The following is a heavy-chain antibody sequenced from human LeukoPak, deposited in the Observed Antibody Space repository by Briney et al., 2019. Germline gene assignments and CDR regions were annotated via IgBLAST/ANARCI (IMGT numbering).Heavy chain of an antibody. D-gene: IGHD2-15*01. CDR2: ISAYNGNT. Sequence: ASVKVPCKASGYTFTSYGISWVRQAPGQGLEWMEWISAYNGNTNYAQKLQGRVTMTTDTSTSTAYMELRSLRSDDTAVYYCAASYCSGGSCYIFDYWGQGTLVTVSS. CDR3: AASYCSGGSCYIFDY. CDR1: GYTFTSYG. J-gene: IGHJ4*02. V-gene: IGHV1-18*04.